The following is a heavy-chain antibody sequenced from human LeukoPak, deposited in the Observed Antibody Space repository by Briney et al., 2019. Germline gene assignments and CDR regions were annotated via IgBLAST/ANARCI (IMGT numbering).Heavy chain of an antibody. CDR2: IYYSGAT. CDR1: GDPNSQYY. J-gene: IGHJ3*02. V-gene: IGHV4-59*01. Sequence: SETLSLTCTVSGDPNSQYYWSWIRQSPGKGLEWIGYIYYSGATNYNPSLKGRVTMSVDTSKTQFSLKLRSVTAADTAMYYCARDRGRVSGVGALDIWGQGTMVTVSS. D-gene: IGHD3-16*01. CDR3: ARDRGRVSGVGALDI.